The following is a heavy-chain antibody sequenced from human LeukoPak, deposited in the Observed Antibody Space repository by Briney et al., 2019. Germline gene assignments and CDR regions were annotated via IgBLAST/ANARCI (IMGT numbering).Heavy chain of an antibody. CDR3: ARELEPLRFLEWLLSRGGAIDY. Sequence: GGSLRLSCAASGFTFSSYGMHWVRQAPGKGLEWVAFIRYDGSNKYYADSVKGRFTISRDNSKNTLYLQMNSLRAEDTAVYYCARELEPLRFLEWLLSRGGAIDYWGQGTLVTVSS. D-gene: IGHD3-3*01. J-gene: IGHJ4*02. CDR1: GFTFSSYG. CDR2: IRYDGSNK. V-gene: IGHV3-30*02.